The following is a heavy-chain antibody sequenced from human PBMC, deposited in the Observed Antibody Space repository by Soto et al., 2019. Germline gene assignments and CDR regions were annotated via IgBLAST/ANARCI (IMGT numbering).Heavy chain of an antibody. CDR1: GGSVSSGSYY. CDR3: ARERIGDPTFFDS. J-gene: IGHJ4*02. Sequence: SETLSLTCTVSGGSVSSGSYYWSWIRQPPGKGLEWIGYMYYSGSSDYNPSLKNRVTISVDTSKNQFSLNLSSVTAADTAVYFCARERIGDPTFFDSWGQGTLVTVSS. CDR2: MYYSGSS. V-gene: IGHV4-61*01. D-gene: IGHD3-3*01.